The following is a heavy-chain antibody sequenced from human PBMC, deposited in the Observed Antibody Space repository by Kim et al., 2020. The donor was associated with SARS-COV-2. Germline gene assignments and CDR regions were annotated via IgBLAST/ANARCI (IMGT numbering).Heavy chain of an antibody. J-gene: IGHJ6*02. Sequence: GGSLRLSCAASGFTFSNAWMSWVRQAPGKGLEWVGRIKSKTDGGTTDYAAHVKGRFTISRDDSKNTLYLQMNSLKTEDTAVYYCTTEYCSSTSCYYPDRYYYLYGMDVWVQGTTVTVSS. CDR3: TTEYCSSTSCYYPDRYYYLYGMDV. D-gene: IGHD2-2*01. V-gene: IGHV3-15*01. CDR1: GFTFSNAW. CDR2: IKSKTDGGTT.